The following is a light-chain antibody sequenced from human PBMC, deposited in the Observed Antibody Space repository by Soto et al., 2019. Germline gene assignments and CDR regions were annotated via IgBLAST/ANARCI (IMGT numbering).Light chain of an antibody. Sequence: QSALTQPASVSGSPGQSITISCTGTSSDVGGYNYVSWYQQHPVKAPKLIIYDVTNRPSGVSDRFSGSKSVNTASLTISGLQAEDEADYYCSSYTSSSTPYVFGTGTKLTVL. CDR3: SSYTSSSTPYV. J-gene: IGLJ1*01. V-gene: IGLV2-14*01. CDR1: SSDVGGYNY. CDR2: DVT.